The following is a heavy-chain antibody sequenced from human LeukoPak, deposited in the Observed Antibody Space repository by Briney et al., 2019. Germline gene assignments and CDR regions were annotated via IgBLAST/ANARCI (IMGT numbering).Heavy chain of an antibody. V-gene: IGHV3-23*01. J-gene: IGHJ5*02. Sequence: GGSLRLSCAASGFTFSSYAMSWVRQAPGKGLEWVSAISGSGGSTYYADSVKGRFTISRDNTKNTLYLQMNSLRAEDTAVYYCAKGQQWLVRGDWFDPWGPGTLVTVSS. CDR1: GFTFSSYA. CDR3: AKGQQWLVRGDWFDP. CDR2: ISGSGGST. D-gene: IGHD6-19*01.